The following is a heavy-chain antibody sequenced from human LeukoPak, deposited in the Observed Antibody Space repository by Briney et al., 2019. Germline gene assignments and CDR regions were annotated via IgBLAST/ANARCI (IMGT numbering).Heavy chain of an antibody. CDR2: ISGSGGST. CDR3: AKDLGRGYYYGSGSYEDY. J-gene: IGHJ4*02. Sequence: PGGSLRLSCAASGFTFSSYSMNWVRQAPGKGLEWVSAISGSGGSTYYADSVKGRFTISRDNSKNTLYLQMNSLRAEDTAVYYCAKDLGRGYYYGSGSYEDYWGQGTLVTVSS. V-gene: IGHV3-23*01. CDR1: GFTFSSYS. D-gene: IGHD3-10*01.